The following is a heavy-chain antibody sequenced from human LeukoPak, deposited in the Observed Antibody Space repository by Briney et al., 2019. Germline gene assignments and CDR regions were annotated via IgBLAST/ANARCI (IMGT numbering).Heavy chain of an antibody. V-gene: IGHV3-30*01. D-gene: IGHD3-9*01. CDR3: ARSSQHDILTHFDY. CDR1: GFTFSSYA. J-gene: IGHJ4*02. CDR2: ISYDGSNK. Sequence: PGGSLRLSCAASGFTFSSYAMHWVRQAPGKGLEWVAVISYDGSNKYYADSVKGRFTISRDNSKNTLYLQMNSLRAEDTAVYYCARSSQHDILTHFDYWGQGTLVTVSS.